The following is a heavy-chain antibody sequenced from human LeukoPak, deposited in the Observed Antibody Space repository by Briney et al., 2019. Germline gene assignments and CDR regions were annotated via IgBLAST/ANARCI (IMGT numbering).Heavy chain of an antibody. CDR1: GFTFSRYS. J-gene: IGHJ6*03. V-gene: IGHV3-21*01. CDR2: ISSSRSNI. CDR3: ARGCGGDCYYYMDV. D-gene: IGHD2-21*01. Sequence: RGGSLRLSCAASGFTFSRYSMNWLRRAPGKGMEWVSSISSSRSNIYSADSVKGRFSISRDNAKNSLYLQMNSLRAEDTAVYYCARGCGGDCYYYMDVWGKGTTVIVSS.